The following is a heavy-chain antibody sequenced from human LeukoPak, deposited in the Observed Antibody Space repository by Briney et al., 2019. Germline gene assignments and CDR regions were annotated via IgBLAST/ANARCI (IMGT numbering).Heavy chain of an antibody. CDR2: IYYSGST. J-gene: IGHJ6*02. D-gene: IGHD5-24*01. Sequence: SETLSLTCTVSGGSISSYYWSWIRQPPGKGPEWIGYIYYSGSTNYNPSLKSRVTISVDTSKNQFSLKLSSVTAADTAVYYCARDRYGYNYRGDYYYGMDVWGQGTTVTVSS. V-gene: IGHV4-59*01. CDR3: ARDRYGYNYRGDYYYGMDV. CDR1: GGSISSYY.